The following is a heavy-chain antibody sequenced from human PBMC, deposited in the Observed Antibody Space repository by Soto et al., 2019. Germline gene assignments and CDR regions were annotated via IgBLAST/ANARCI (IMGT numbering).Heavy chain of an antibody. V-gene: IGHV3-11*01. Sequence: GGSLRLSCAASGFTFSDYYMSWIRQAPGKGLEWVSYISSSGSTIYYADSVKGRFTISRDNAKNSLYLQMNSLRAEDTAVYYCARGVVVVAADAFDIWGQGTMVTVSS. D-gene: IGHD2-15*01. CDR1: GFTFSDYY. J-gene: IGHJ3*02. CDR2: ISSSGSTI. CDR3: ARGVVVVAADAFDI.